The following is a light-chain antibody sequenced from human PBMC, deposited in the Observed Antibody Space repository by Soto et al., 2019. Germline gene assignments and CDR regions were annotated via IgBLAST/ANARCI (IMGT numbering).Light chain of an antibody. Sequence: EIVMTQSPATLSVSPGDRATLSCRASQSVSSNLAWYQQKPGQAPRLLIYAASARATGIPARFSGSGSGTEFTLTISSLQSEDFAVYYCQQYNNWPPMAFGQGTKVEIK. CDR3: QQYNNWPPMA. CDR2: AAS. J-gene: IGKJ1*01. V-gene: IGKV3-15*01. CDR1: QSVSSN.